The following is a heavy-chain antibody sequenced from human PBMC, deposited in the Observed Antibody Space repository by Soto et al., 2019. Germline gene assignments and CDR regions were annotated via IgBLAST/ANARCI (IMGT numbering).Heavy chain of an antibody. D-gene: IGHD2-15*01. CDR1: GFTFSSYG. Sequence: QVQLVESGGGVVQPGRSLRLSCAASGFTFSSYGMHWVRQAPGKGLEWVAVIWYDGSNKYYADSVKGRFTISRDNSKNTLYLQMNSLRAEHTAVYYCARDWVGYFDLWGRGTLVTVSS. J-gene: IGHJ2*01. CDR3: ARDWVGYFDL. CDR2: IWYDGSNK. V-gene: IGHV3-33*01.